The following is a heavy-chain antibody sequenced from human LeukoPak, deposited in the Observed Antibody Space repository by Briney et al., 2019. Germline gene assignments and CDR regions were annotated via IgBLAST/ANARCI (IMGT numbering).Heavy chain of an antibody. Sequence: GGSLRLSCAAFGFTFTDAWMTWVRQAPGKGLEWVGRIKSKTDGGTTDYAAPVKGRFTISRGDSENILYLQMNSLKTDDTAVYYCTRYGDYWGQGVLVTVSS. CDR2: IKSKTDGGTT. CDR3: TRYGDY. J-gene: IGHJ4*02. CDR1: GFTFTDAW. D-gene: IGHD1-1*01. V-gene: IGHV3-15*01.